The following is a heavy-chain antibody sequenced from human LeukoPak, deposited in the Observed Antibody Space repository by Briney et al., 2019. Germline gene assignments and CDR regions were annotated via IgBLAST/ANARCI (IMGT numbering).Heavy chain of an antibody. Sequence: GRSLRLSCAASGFTFSSYAMHWVRQAPGKGLEWVAVISYDGSNKYYADSVKGRFTISRDNSKNTLYLQMNSLRAEDTAVYYCAVESVDYYYGMDVWGQGTTVTVSS. CDR1: GFTFSSYA. V-gene: IGHV3-30*04. CDR2: ISYDGSNK. J-gene: IGHJ6*02. CDR3: AVESVDYYYGMDV.